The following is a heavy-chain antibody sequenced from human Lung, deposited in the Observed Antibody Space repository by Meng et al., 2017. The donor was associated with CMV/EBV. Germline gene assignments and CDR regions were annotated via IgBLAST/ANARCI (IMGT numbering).Heavy chain of an antibody. J-gene: IGHJ4*02. Sequence: VPRQESGPRLVKPSGPLSLTCAVSGGSISSSNWWSWVRQPPGKGLEWIGEIYHSGSTNYNPSLKSRVTISVDKSKNQFSLKLSSVTAADTAVYYCARVVTALWGYYFDYWGQGTLVTVSS. V-gene: IGHV4-4*02. CDR2: IYHSGST. CDR1: GGSISSSNW. D-gene: IGHD2-21*02. CDR3: ARVVTALWGYYFDY.